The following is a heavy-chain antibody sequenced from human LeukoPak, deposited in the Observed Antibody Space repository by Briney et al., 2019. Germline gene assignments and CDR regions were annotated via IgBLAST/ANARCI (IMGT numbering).Heavy chain of an antibody. J-gene: IGHJ4*02. Sequence: NPSETLSLTCAVYGGSFSGYYWSWIRQPPGKGLEWIGEINHSGSTNYNPSLKSRVTISVDTSKNQFSLKLSSVTAADTAVYYCAFSQGGGGDWQFDYWGQGALVTVSS. CDR2: INHSGST. D-gene: IGHD2-21*02. CDR1: GGSFSGYY. CDR3: AFSQGGGGDWQFDY. V-gene: IGHV4-34*01.